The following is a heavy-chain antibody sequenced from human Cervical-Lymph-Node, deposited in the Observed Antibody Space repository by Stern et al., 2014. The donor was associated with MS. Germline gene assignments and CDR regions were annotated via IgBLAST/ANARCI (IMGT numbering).Heavy chain of an antibody. D-gene: IGHD4-17*01. Sequence: EVQLVASGAEVKKPGESLKISCKGSGYSFTANWIAWVRQMPGKGLEWMGISYPGDSDTKYSTSFQGRVTISADKSISTAYLQWSSLKASDTAMYYCARDYGDYAFDYWGQGTLVTVSS. V-gene: IGHV5-51*01. CDR1: GYSFTANW. CDR3: ARDYGDYAFDY. J-gene: IGHJ4*02. CDR2: SYPGDSDT.